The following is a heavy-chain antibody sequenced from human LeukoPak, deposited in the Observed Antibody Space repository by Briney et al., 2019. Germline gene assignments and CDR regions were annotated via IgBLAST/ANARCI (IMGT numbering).Heavy chain of an antibody. J-gene: IGHJ3*02. V-gene: IGHV1-18*01. CDR3: ARDPHYSDAFDI. CDR2: ISGYNGHT. D-gene: IGHD2-15*01. CDR1: GYIFSNFG. Sequence: ASVKVSCKASGYIFSNFGINWVRQAPGQGLEWMGWISGYNGHTKYAQKLQGRVTMTTDTSTSTAHMELSRLRSDDTAVYYCARDPHYSDAFDIWGQGTMVTVSS.